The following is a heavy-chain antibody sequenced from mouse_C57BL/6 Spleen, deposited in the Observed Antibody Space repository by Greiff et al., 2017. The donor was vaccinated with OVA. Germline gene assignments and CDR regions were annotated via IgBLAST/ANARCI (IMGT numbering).Heavy chain of an antibody. CDR3: ARRGLYYDYFDY. CDR2: IDPSDSET. J-gene: IGHJ2*01. V-gene: IGHV1-52*01. D-gene: IGHD2-4*01. Sequence: QVQLKESGAELVRPGSSVKLSCKASGYTFTSYWMHWVKQRPIQGLEWIGNIDPSDSETHYNQKFKDKATLTVDKSSSTAYMQLSSLTSEDSAVYYCARRGLYYDYFDYWGQGTTLTVSS. CDR1: GYTFTSYW.